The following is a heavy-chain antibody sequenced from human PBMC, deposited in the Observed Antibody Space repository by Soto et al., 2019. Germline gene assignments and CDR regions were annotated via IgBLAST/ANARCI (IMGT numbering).Heavy chain of an antibody. J-gene: IGHJ4*02. CDR2: ISGYKGNT. Sequence: ASVKVSCKXSGYLFSSFGISWVRQAPGQGLEWMGWISGYKGNTNYAQKFQGRFTMTTDTSTSTAYMELRSLRSDDTAVYYCAVGLSGDKSRDYWGRGTLVTVSS. V-gene: IGHV1-18*04. D-gene: IGHD1-26*01. CDR3: AVGLSGDKSRDY. CDR1: GYLFSSFG.